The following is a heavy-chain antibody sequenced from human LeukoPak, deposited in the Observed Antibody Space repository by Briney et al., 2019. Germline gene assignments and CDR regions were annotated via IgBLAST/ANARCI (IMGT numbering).Heavy chain of an antibody. J-gene: IGHJ4*02. V-gene: IGHV4-30-4*01. Sequence: PSETLSLTCTVSGGSISSGDYYWSWIRQPPGKGLEWIGYIYYSGSTYYNPSLKSRVTISVDTSKNQFSLKLSSVTAADTAVYYCARVPGGYYFDYWGQGTLVTVSS. CDR1: GGSISSGDYY. D-gene: IGHD6-25*01. CDR2: IYYSGST. CDR3: ARVPGGYYFDY.